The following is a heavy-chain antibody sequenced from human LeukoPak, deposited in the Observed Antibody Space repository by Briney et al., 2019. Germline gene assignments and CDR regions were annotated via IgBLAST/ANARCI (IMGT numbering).Heavy chain of an antibody. D-gene: IGHD3-16*01. CDR1: GFTFDDYA. J-gene: IGHJ4*02. V-gene: IGHV3-9*01. CDR3: AKDIALYDYVWGSLDY. Sequence: GGSLRLSCAASGFTFDDYAMHWVRQAPGKGLEWVSGTSWNSGSIGYADSVKGRFTISRDNAKNSLYLQMNSLRAEDTALYYCAKDIALYDYVWGSLDYWGQGTLVTVSS. CDR2: TSWNSGSI.